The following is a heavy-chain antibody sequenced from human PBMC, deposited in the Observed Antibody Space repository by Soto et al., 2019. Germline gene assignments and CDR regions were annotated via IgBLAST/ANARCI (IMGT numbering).Heavy chain of an antibody. V-gene: IGHV3-30-3*01. CDR2: ISYDGSNK. J-gene: IGHJ6*02. CDR3: ARDRGYSYLYGMDV. D-gene: IGHD5-18*01. CDR1: GFTFSSYA. Sequence: QVQLVESGGGVVQPGRSLRLSCAASGFTFSSYAMHWVRQAPDKGLEWVAVISYDGSNKYYADSVKGRFTISRDNSKNTLYLQMNSLRAEDTAVYYCARDRGYSYLYGMDVWGQGTTVTVSS.